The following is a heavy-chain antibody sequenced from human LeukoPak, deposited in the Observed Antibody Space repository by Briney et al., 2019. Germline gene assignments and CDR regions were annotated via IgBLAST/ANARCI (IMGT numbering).Heavy chain of an antibody. CDR2: ISKGSTYI. D-gene: IGHD6-6*01. CDR1: GFTFSSYT. J-gene: IGHJ6*02. Sequence: PGGSLRLSCAASGFTFSSYTMNWVRQAPGKGLEWVACISKGSTYIYYADSVKGRFTIFRDNAKNSVDLQMNSPRAEDTAVYYCAREEDSSAIRSSDGMDVWGQGTTVTVSS. CDR3: AREEDSSAIRSSDGMDV. V-gene: IGHV3-21*01.